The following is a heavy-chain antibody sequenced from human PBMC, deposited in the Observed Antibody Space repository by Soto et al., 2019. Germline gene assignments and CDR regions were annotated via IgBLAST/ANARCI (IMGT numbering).Heavy chain of an antibody. V-gene: IGHV3-23*01. J-gene: IGHJ4*02. CDR1: GFTFTTYA. CDR3: AKNWDTTFSSSSH. Sequence: EVQLLESGGGSVQPGGSLRLSCAASGFTFTTYAMSWVRQAPGKGLEWVSAISGSGGSTYYTDSVKGRFTISRDNSKNTLYLQMNRLRAEDTAVYYCAKNWDTTFSSSSHWGQGTLVTVSS. D-gene: IGHD6-6*01. CDR2: ISGSGGST.